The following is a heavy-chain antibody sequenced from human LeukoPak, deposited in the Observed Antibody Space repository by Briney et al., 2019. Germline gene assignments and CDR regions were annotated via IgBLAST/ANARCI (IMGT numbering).Heavy chain of an antibody. D-gene: IGHD2-8*01. Sequence: GGSLRLSCAASGFTFSSYAMNWVRQAPGKGLEWVSSISSSSSYIYYADSVKGRFTISRDNVKNSLYLQMNSLRAEDTAVYYCARGRMVYAINYFDYWGQGTLVTVSS. V-gene: IGHV3-21*01. CDR3: ARGRMVYAINYFDY. J-gene: IGHJ4*02. CDR1: GFTFSSYA. CDR2: ISSSSSYI.